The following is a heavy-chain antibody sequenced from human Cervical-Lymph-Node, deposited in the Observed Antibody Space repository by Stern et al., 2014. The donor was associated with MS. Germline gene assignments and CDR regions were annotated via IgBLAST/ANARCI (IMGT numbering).Heavy chain of an antibody. CDR2: ISWNSGSI. D-gene: IGHD2-21*02. V-gene: IGHV3-9*01. Sequence: EVQLVESGGGLVQPGRSLRLSCAASGFTFDDYARHWVRHAPGKGLGWVSGISWNSGSIGYADSVKGRFTISRDNAKNSLYLQMNSLRAEDTALYYCAKVVVVTTQHSGYFDLWGRGTLVTVSS. J-gene: IGHJ2*01. CDR3: AKVVVVTTQHSGYFDL. CDR1: GFTFDDYA.